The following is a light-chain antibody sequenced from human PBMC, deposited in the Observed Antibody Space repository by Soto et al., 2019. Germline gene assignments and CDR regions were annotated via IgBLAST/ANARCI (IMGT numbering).Light chain of an antibody. Sequence: EIVLTQSPGTLSLSPGDRATLSCRASQTLRSGYSAWYQHKPGQAARLLIYDVSSRTTGIPDRFSGSGSGTAFTLTISRLEPEHFAAYSCHQYGSSPQAFCQGTTVDIK. CDR2: DVS. J-gene: IGKJ1*01. CDR3: HQYGSSPQA. CDR1: QTLRSGY. V-gene: IGKV3-20*01.